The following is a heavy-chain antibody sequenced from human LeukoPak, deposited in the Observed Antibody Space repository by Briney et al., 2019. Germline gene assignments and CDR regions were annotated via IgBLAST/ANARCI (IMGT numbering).Heavy chain of an antibody. CDR1: GGSISGGGYY. CDR2: IYYSGST. Sequence: PSQTLSLTCTVSGGSISGGGYYWSWIRQHPGKGLEWIGYIYYSGSTYYNPSLKSRVTISVDTSKNQFSLKLSSVTAADTAVYYCASLRGYSYVFGYWGQGTLVTVSS. V-gene: IGHV4-31*03. J-gene: IGHJ4*02. CDR3: ASLRGYSYVFGY. D-gene: IGHD5-18*01.